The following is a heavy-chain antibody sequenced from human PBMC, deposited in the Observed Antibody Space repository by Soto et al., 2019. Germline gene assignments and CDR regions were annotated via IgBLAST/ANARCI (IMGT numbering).Heavy chain of an antibody. CDR1: GFTFSSYA. Sequence: GGSLRLSCAASGFTFSSYAMSWVRQAPGKGLEWVSAISGSGGSTYYADSVKGRFTISRDNSKNTLYLQMNSLRAEDTAVYYCAKDRAIFGVVNYYGMDVWGQGTTVTVS. J-gene: IGHJ6*02. V-gene: IGHV3-23*01. D-gene: IGHD3-3*01. CDR2: ISGSGGST. CDR3: AKDRAIFGVVNYYGMDV.